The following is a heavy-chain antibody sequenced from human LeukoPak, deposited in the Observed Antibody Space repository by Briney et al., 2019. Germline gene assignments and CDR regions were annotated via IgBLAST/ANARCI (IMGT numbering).Heavy chain of an antibody. CDR2: IHYSGST. J-gene: IGHJ4*02. CDR1: GGSISSDY. V-gene: IGHV4-59*01. D-gene: IGHD1-26*01. CDR3: ARAYGSYYGY. Sequence: SETLSLTCTVSGGSISSDYWSWIRQPPGKGLEWIGYIHYSGSTNYNPSLKSRVTISVDTSKNQFSLKLSSVTAADTAVYYCARAYGSYYGYWGQGTLATVSS.